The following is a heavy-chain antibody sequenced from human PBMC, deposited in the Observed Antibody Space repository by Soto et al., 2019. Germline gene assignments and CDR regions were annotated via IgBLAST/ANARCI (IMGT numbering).Heavy chain of an antibody. D-gene: IGHD1-26*01. Sequence: GASVKVSCKASGYTFTTYSMHWVRQAPGQGLEWMGLINPSGDSTSYPQKFQGRVTMTRDPSTSTVYMELSSLRSDDTAVYYCVRGLPGAGFDPWGQGTLVTVSS. CDR3: VRGLPGAGFDP. CDR1: GYTFTTYS. CDR2: INPSGDST. J-gene: IGHJ5*02. V-gene: IGHV1-46*01.